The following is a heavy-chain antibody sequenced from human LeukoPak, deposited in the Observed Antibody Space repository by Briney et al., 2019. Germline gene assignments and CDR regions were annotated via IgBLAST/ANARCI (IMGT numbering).Heavy chain of an antibody. D-gene: IGHD5-24*01. CDR2: ITRDGSYA. Sequence: PGGSVRLSCAASGFAFSNYWMHWVRQVPGKGLVWVSRITRDGSYANYADSVKGRFTFSRDNARNTLYLQMNSLRAEDTAVYYCARDGDGYNFDFWGQGALVTVSS. V-gene: IGHV3-74*01. CDR1: GFAFSNYW. J-gene: IGHJ4*02. CDR3: ARDGDGYNFDF.